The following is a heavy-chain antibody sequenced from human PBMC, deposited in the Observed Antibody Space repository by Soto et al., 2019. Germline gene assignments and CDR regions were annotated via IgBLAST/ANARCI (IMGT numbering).Heavy chain of an antibody. D-gene: IGHD6-6*01. Sequence: SETLSLTCTVSGGSVSSSNYYWSWIRQSPGKGLEWIGYIYYSGSTNYNPSLKSRVTISVDTSKNQFSLKLSSVTAADTAVYYCARDQSSSSGLNYYYYGMDVWGQGTTVTVSS. CDR2: IYYSGST. V-gene: IGHV4-61*01. J-gene: IGHJ6*02. CDR3: ARDQSSSSGLNYYYYGMDV. CDR1: GGSVSSSNYY.